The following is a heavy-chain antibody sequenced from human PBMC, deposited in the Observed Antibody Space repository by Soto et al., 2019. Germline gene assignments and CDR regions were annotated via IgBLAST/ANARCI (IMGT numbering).Heavy chain of an antibody. J-gene: IGHJ4*02. CDR3: AHSPGSGGTCYLFDY. CDR2: IYWDDVQ. D-gene: IGHD2-15*01. CDR1: GFSLSTSGVG. Sequence: QITLRESGPTLVKPTQTLTLTCTISGFSLSTSGVGVGWIRQPPGKSLEWLALIYWDDVQRYSPSLKTRLTITQDTSSSQVLLTMTNMDPVDTATYYCAHSPGSGGTCYLFDYWGQGTLVTVSS. V-gene: IGHV2-5*02.